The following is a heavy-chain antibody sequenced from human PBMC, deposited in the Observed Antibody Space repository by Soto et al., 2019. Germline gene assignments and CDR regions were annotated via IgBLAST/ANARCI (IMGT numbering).Heavy chain of an antibody. CDR1: GGSINSDDSF. J-gene: IGHJ5*02. Sequence: PSETLSLTCSVSGGSINSDDSFWGWVRQSPGKGLEWIGRIYATRATDYNPSLKSRVMMSVDTSKKQFSLRLRSVTAADTAVYYCVRDGTKTLRDWFDPWGRGISVTVSS. V-gene: IGHV4-39*07. CDR2: IYATRAT. D-gene: IGHD1-1*01. CDR3: VRDGTKTLRDWFDP.